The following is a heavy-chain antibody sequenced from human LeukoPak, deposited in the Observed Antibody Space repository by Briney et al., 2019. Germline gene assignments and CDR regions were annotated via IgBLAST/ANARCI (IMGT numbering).Heavy chain of an antibody. V-gene: IGHV3-23*01. J-gene: IGHJ4*02. CDR3: ATPGGTMIPSRALGTY. CDR1: GFTFSSYA. Sequence: GGSLRLSCAASGFTFSSYAMSWVRQAPGKGLEWVSAISGSGGSTYYADSVKGRFTISRDNSKNTLYLQMNSLRAEDTAVYYCATPGGTMIPSRALGTYWGQGTLVTVSS. CDR2: ISGSGGST. D-gene: IGHD3-22*01.